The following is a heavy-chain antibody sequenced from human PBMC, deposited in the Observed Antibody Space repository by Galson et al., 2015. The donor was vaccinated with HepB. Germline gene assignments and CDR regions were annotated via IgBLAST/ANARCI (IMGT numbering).Heavy chain of an antibody. CDR1: GYTFTDYY. D-gene: IGHD3-16*01. V-gene: IGHV1-2*02. J-gene: IGHJ5*02. CDR2: INPNSGGT. Sequence: SVKVSCKASGYTFTDYYIHWVRQAPGQTLEWMGWINPNSGGTKYAQKFQGRVTMTTDTSTSTASMELRSLRSDDTAVYYCARLPGGVPVAAWGWFDPWGQGTLVTVSS. CDR3: ARLPGGVPVAAWGWFDP.